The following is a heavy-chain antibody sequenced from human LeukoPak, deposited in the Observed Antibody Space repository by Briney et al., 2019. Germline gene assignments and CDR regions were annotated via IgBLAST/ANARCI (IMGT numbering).Heavy chain of an antibody. CDR3: ARTGNGYYDYVWGSYRPPYYFDY. Sequence: WETLSFTCAVYGGSFSGYYWSWIRQPPGKGLEWIGEINHSGSTNYNPSLKSRVTISVDTSKNQFSLKLSSVTAADTAVYYCARTGNGYYDYVWGSYRPPYYFDYWGQGTLVTVSS. CDR1: GGSFSGYY. J-gene: IGHJ4*02. V-gene: IGHV4-34*01. CDR2: INHSGST. D-gene: IGHD3-16*02.